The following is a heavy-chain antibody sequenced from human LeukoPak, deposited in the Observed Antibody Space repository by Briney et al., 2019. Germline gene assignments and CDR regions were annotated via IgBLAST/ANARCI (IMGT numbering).Heavy chain of an antibody. J-gene: IGHJ3*02. V-gene: IGHV1-46*01. CDR2: INPSGGST. Sequence: GASVKVSCKASGYTFTGYYMHWVRQAPGQGLEWMGIINPSGGSTSYAQKFQGRVTMTRDTSTSTVYMELSSLRSEDTAVYYCARDVEGGAFDIWGQGTMVTVSS. CDR3: ARDVEGGAFDI. D-gene: IGHD3-16*01. CDR1: GYTFTGYY.